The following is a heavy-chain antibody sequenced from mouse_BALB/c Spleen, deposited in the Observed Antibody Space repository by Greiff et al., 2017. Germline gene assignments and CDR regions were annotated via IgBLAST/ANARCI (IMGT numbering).Heavy chain of an antibody. CDR2: INPYNDGT. J-gene: IGHJ4*01. CDR1: GYTFTSYV. D-gene: IGHD2-3*01. V-gene: IGHV1-14*01. CDR3: ARSDGYYDYAMDY. Sequence: VQLQQPGPELVKPGASVKMSCKASGYTFTSYVMHWVKQKPGQGLEWIGYINPYNDGTKYNEKFKGKATLTSDKSSSTAYMELSSLTSEDSAVYYCARSDGYYDYAMDYWGQGTSVTVSS.